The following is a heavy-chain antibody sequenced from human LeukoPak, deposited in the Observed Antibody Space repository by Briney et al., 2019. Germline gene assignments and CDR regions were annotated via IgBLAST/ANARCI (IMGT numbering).Heavy chain of an antibody. V-gene: IGHV1-8*03. J-gene: IGHJ4*02. D-gene: IGHD2-2*01. Sequence: ASVKVSCKASGYTFTSYDINWVRQATGQGLERMGWMSPNSGNTGYAQKFQGRVTITRNTSISTAYMELSSLRSEDTAVYYCARGLLVVPAAKNYYPLGYWGQGTLVTVSS. CDR3: ARGLLVVPAAKNYYPLGY. CDR1: GYTFTSYD. CDR2: MSPNSGNT.